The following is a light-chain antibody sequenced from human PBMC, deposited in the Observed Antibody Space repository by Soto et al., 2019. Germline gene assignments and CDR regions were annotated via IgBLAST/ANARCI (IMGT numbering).Light chain of an antibody. Sequence: VMTQGPATLSVSPGERATLSCRASQTINNNVAWYQLKDGQVPRLVIYGASTRATDIPARFSGSGSGTEFTLTISSLQSEDFAVYYCQQYNNWPQTFGQGTKVDIK. CDR3: QQYNNWPQT. CDR2: GAS. J-gene: IGKJ1*01. V-gene: IGKV3-15*01. CDR1: QTINNN.